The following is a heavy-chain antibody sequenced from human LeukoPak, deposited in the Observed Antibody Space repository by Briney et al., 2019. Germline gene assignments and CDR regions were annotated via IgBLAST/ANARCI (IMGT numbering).Heavy chain of an antibody. CDR1: GYTLTELS. J-gene: IGHJ1*01. Sequence: GASVKVSCKVSGYTLTELSMHWVRQAPGKGLEWMGGLDPEDGETIYAQKFQGRVTMTEDTSTDTAYMELSSLRSEDKAVYYCATPDSSGFLSAEYFQHWGQGTLVTVSS. D-gene: IGHD3-22*01. V-gene: IGHV1-24*01. CDR3: ATPDSSGFLSAEYFQH. CDR2: LDPEDGET.